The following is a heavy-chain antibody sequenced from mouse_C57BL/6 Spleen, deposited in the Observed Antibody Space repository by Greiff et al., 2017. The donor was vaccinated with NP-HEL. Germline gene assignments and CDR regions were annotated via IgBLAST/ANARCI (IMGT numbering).Heavy chain of an antibody. CDR2: IDPENGDT. Sequence: EVQLQQSGAELVRPGASVKLSCTASGFNITDDYMHWVKQRPEQGLEWIGWIDPENGDTEYASKFQGKATITADTSSNTAYLQLSSLTSEDTAVYYCTTLYYDYDDAMDDWGQGTSVTVSS. D-gene: IGHD2-4*01. J-gene: IGHJ4*01. CDR3: TTLYYDYDDAMDD. V-gene: IGHV14-4*01. CDR1: GFNITDDY.